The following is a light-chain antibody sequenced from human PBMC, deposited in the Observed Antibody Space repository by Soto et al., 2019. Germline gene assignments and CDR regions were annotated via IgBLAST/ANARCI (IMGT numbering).Light chain of an antibody. CDR2: DAS. CDR1: QSVSSSY. J-gene: IGKJ5*01. V-gene: IGKV3D-20*02. Sequence: EFVLTQSPGTLSLYPGERATLSCRAGQSVSSSYLAWYQHKPGRAPRLLIYDASNRATGIPARFSGSGSGTDFTLTISSLEPEDFAVYYCQQRSNWPLTFGQGTLLEVK. CDR3: QQRSNWPLT.